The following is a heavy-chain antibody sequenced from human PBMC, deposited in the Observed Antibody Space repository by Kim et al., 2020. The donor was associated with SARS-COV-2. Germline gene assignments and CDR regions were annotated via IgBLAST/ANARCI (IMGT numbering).Heavy chain of an antibody. CDR2: ISSSSSTI. Sequence: GGSLRLSCAASGFTFSSYSMNWVRQAPGKGLEWVSYISSSSSTIYYADSVKGRFTISRDNAKNSLYLQMNSLRDEDTAVYYCARGWITFGGVIPYYYGMDVWGQGTTVTVSS. D-gene: IGHD3-16*02. J-gene: IGHJ6*02. V-gene: IGHV3-48*02. CDR3: ARGWITFGGVIPYYYGMDV. CDR1: GFTFSSYS.